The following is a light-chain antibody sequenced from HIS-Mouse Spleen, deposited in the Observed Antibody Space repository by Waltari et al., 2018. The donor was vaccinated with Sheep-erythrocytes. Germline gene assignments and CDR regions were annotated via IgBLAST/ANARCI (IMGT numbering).Light chain of an antibody. CDR2: DVS. J-gene: IGLJ1*01. V-gene: IGLV2-11*01. CDR3: CSYAGSYNYV. CDR1: SSDVGGYNY. Sequence: QSALTQPRSVSGSPGQSVTISCTGTSSDVGGYNYVSRYQQHPGKAPNLMIYDVSKRPSGVPDRFSGSKSGNTASLTISGLQAEDEADYYCCSYAGSYNYVFGTGTKVTVL.